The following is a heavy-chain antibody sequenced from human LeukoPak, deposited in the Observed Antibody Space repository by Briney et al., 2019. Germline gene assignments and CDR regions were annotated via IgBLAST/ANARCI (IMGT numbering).Heavy chain of an antibody. V-gene: IGHV3-48*03. CDR2: ISSSGSTI. CDR1: GFTFSSYE. J-gene: IGHJ5*02. Sequence: PGGSLRLSCAASGFTFSSYEMNWVRQAPGKGLEWVSYISSSGSTIYYADSVKGRFTISRDNAKNSLYLQMNSLRAEDTAVYYCARGYPPHCSSTSCPPGPWGQGTLVTVPS. CDR3: ARGYPPHCSSTSCPPGP. D-gene: IGHD2-2*01.